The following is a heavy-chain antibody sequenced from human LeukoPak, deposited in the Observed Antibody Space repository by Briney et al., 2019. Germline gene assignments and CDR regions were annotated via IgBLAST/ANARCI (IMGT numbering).Heavy chain of an antibody. CDR1: GFTFSSSW. V-gene: IGHV3-74*01. J-gene: IGHJ4*02. D-gene: IGHD3-22*01. CDR3: ARGLVHDTSGYYSDY. CDR2: INSDGSST. Sequence: GGSLRLSCAASGFTFSSSWMHWVRHAPEKGLVWVSRINSDGSSTSYADSVKGRFTISRDNAKNTLYLQMNSLRAEDTAVYYCARGLVHDTSGYYSDYWGQGTLVTVSS.